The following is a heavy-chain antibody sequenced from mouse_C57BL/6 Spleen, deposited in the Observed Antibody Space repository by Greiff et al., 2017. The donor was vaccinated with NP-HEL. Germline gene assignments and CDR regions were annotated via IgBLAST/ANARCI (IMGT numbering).Heavy chain of an antibody. J-gene: IGHJ1*03. CDR1: GYTFTSYW. Sequence: QVQLQQPGAELVMPGASVKLSCKASGYTFTSYWMHWVKQRPGQGLEWIGEIDPSDSYTNYNQKFKGKSTLTVDKSSSTAYMQLSSLTSEDSAVYYCARGNYGSSHWYFDVWGTGTTVTVSS. CDR2: IDPSDSYT. V-gene: IGHV1-69*01. CDR3: ARGNYGSSHWYFDV. D-gene: IGHD1-1*01.